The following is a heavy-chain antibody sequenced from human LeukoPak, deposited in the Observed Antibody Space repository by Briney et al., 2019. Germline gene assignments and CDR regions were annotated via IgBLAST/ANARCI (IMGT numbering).Heavy chain of an antibody. Sequence: PSETLSLTCAVYGGSFSGYYWSWIRQPPGKGLEWIGEINHSGSTNYNPSLKSRVTMSVDTSKNQFSLKLSSVTAADTAVYYCARANYDFWSGYSTGYFDYWGQGTLVTVSS. CDR2: INHSGST. V-gene: IGHV4-34*01. D-gene: IGHD3-3*01. J-gene: IGHJ4*02. CDR1: GGSFSGYY. CDR3: ARANYDFWSGYSTGYFDY.